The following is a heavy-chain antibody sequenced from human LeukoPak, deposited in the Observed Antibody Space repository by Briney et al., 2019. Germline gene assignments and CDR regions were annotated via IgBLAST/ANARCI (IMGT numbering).Heavy chain of an antibody. V-gene: IGHV5-51*01. Sequence: GESLLRASQGSGYSFTSYWVGWVRQMPGKGLEWMGIIYPGDSDTRYSPSFQGQVTISADKSISTAYLQWSSLKASDTAMYYCASNWGNYYAFDIWGQGALVTVSS. CDR3: ASNWGNYYAFDI. CDR2: IYPGDSDT. CDR1: GYSFTSYW. D-gene: IGHD7-27*01. J-gene: IGHJ3*02.